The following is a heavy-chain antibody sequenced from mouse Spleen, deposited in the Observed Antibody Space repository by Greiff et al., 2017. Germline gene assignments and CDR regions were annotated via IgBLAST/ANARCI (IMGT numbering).Heavy chain of an antibody. V-gene: IGHV6-3*01. J-gene: IGHJ4*01. CDR1: GFTFSNYW. CDR2: IRLKSDNYAT. D-gene: IGHD1-1*01. CDR3: TGIITTVVADAMDY. Sequence: EVKVEESGGGLVQPGGSMKLSCVASGFTFSNYWMNWVRQSPEKGLEWVAQIRLKSDNYATHYAESVKGRFTISRDDSKSSVYLQMNNLRAEDTGIYYCTGIITTVVADAMDYWGQGTSVTVSS.